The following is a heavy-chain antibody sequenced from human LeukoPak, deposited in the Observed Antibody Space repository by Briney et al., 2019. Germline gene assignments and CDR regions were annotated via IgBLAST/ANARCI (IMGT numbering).Heavy chain of an antibody. D-gene: IGHD3-22*01. CDR1: GGSISSYY. Sequence: SETLSPTCTVSGGSISSYYWSWIRQPPGKGLEWIGYIYYSGSTNYNPSLKSRVTISVDTSKNQFSLKLSSVTAADTAVYYCARVPRMYYYDSSGYYNAFDIWGQGTMVTVSS. J-gene: IGHJ3*02. V-gene: IGHV4-59*01. CDR3: ARVPRMYYYDSSGYYNAFDI. CDR2: IYYSGST.